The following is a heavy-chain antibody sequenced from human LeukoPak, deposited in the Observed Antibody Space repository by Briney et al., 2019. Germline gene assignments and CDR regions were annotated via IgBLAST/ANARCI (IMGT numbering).Heavy chain of an antibody. V-gene: IGHV4-39*01. CDR3: ARLPATVPTYFDY. D-gene: IGHD4-17*01. Sequence: SETLSLTCTVSGGSISSSRYYWGWIRQPPGKVLEGIGSIYYSGSPYYIPSLKSRVTISVDTSNNQFSLKLSSVTAADTAVYYCARLPATVPTYFDYWGQGTLVTVSS. CDR2: IYYSGSP. CDR1: GGSISSSRYY. J-gene: IGHJ4*02.